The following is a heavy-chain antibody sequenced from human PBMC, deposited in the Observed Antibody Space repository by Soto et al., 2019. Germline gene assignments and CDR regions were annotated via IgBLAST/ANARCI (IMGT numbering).Heavy chain of an antibody. CDR3: AHAYGGRSLS. Sequence: QITLKESGPTQVKPTQTLTLTCTFSGFSLPTDRVGVGWIRQPPGKALEWLAVIYWDDSKTYRPSLKSRLTNTQDTSKNQGALTMTDMDPVHTATYYCAHAYGGRSLSWGQGTLVPVS. CDR1: GFSLPTDRVG. D-gene: IGHD3-16*01. V-gene: IGHV2-5*02. J-gene: IGHJ5*02. CDR2: IYWDDSK.